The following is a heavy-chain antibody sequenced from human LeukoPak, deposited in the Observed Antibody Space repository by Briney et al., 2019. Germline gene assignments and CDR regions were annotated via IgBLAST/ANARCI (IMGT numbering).Heavy chain of an antibody. CDR1: GGSFRGYY. Sequence: PSETLSLTCAVYGGSFRGYYWSWIRQAPGKGLEWIGETNHRGSTNYNPSLKSRVTISVDTSKNQFSLKLSSVTAADSAVYYCARSGDSSGYCNYWGQGTLVTVSS. CDR3: ARSGDSSGYCNY. V-gene: IGHV4-34*01. J-gene: IGHJ4*02. D-gene: IGHD3-22*01. CDR2: TNHRGST.